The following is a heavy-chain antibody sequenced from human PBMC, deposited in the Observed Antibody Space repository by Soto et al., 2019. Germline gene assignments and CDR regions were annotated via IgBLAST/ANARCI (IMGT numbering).Heavy chain of an antibody. J-gene: IGHJ6*02. CDR2: ISSDGNDK. CDR1: GFTFSSYP. D-gene: IGHD3-3*01. Sequence: QVQLVESGGGVVQPGRSLRLSCVASGFTFSSYPIHWVRQAPGKGLEWVTTISSDGNDKYSSDSVNGRFTTSRDNSKNTVYVQMNNLRVEDTAVYYCAKEGVADEYYYYGMDVWGQGTTVNVSS. V-gene: IGHV3-30*04. CDR3: AKEGVADEYYYYGMDV.